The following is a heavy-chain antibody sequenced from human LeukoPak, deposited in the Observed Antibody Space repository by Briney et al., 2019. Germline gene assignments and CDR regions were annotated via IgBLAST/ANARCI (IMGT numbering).Heavy chain of an antibody. V-gene: IGHV3-23*01. CDR3: ANMVRGVSSPGMYYFDY. CDR1: GFTFSSYA. J-gene: IGHJ4*02. CDR2: ISGSGGST. D-gene: IGHD3-10*01. Sequence: GGSLRLSCAASGFTFSSYAMSWVRQAPGKGLEWVSAISGSGGSTYYADSVKGRFTISRDNSKNTLYLQMNSLRAEDTAVYYCANMVRGVSSPGMYYFDYWGQGTLVTVSS.